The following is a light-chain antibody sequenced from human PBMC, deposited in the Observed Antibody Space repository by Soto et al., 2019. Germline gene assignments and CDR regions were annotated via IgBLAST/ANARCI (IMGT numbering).Light chain of an antibody. CDR3: SSYTSTSTLYV. V-gene: IGLV2-14*01. CDR2: EVS. CDR1: SSDVGGYNY. J-gene: IGLJ1*01. Sequence: QSAVTQPASLSGSPGQSITISCTGTSSDVGGYNYVSWYQQHPGKAPKLMIYEVSNRPSGVSNRFSGSKSGNTASLTISGLQAEDAADYYCSSYTSTSTLYVFGSGTKVTVL.